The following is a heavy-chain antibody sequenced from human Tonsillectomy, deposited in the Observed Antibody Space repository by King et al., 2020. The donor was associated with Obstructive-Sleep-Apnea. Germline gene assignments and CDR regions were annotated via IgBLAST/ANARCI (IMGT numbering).Heavy chain of an antibody. CDR3: ARERDLDY. CDR2: IYSGGRT. J-gene: IGHJ4*02. CDR1: GFTVSSNY. V-gene: IGHV3-53*04. Sequence: QLVQSGGGLVQPGGSLRLSCAASGFTVSSNYMSWVRQAPGEGLVWVSVIYSGGRTYDADSVKGRLTISRHNFQNTLYLQMNSLRAEDTAVYYCARERDLDYWGQGTLVTVSS. D-gene: IGHD5-24*01.